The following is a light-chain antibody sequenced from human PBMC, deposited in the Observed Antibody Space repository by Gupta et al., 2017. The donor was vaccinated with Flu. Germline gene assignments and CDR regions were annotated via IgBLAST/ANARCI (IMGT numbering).Light chain of an antibody. CDR2: DVT. Sequence: QSALTQTASLSGSPGQSITISCTGTSSDVGGPDYVSWYQQHPDKAPKLIIYDVTNRPSGVSSRFSGSKSGNTASLTISGLQAEDETDYYCSSYTSGSTFYVFGTGTKVTVL. CDR1: SSDVGGPDY. CDR3: SSYTSGSTFYV. J-gene: IGLJ1*01. V-gene: IGLV2-14*01.